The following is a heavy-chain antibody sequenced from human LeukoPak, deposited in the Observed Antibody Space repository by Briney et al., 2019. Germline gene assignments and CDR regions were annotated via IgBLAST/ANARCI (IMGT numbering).Heavy chain of an antibody. V-gene: IGHV3-15*01. D-gene: IGHD2-2*02. J-gene: IGHJ6*04. CDR3: TTSLVPAAIGYYYGMDV. Sequence: GGSLRLSCAASGFTFSNAWMSWVRQAPGKGLEWVGRIKSKTDGGTTDYAAPVKGRFTISRDDSKSTLYLQMNSLKTEDTAVYYCTTSLVPAAIGYYYGMDVWGKGTTVTVSS. CDR1: GFTFSNAW. CDR2: IKSKTDGGTT.